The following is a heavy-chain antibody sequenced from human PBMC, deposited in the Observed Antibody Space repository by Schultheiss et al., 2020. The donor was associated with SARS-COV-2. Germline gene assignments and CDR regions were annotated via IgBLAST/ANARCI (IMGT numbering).Heavy chain of an antibody. Sequence: ASVKVSCKASGYTFTSYYMHWVRQAPGQGFEWMGIINPSGGSTTYAQKFQGRVTMTRDTSTSTVYMELRSLRSEDTAVYYCARDLMATIRPTDYWGQGTLVTVSS. CDR2: INPSGGST. V-gene: IGHV1-46*01. J-gene: IGHJ4*02. D-gene: IGHD5-12*01. CDR1: GYTFTSYY. CDR3: ARDLMATIRPTDY.